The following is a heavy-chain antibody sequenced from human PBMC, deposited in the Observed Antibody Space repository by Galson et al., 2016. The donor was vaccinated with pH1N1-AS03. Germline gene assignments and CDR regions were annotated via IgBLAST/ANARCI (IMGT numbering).Heavy chain of an antibody. CDR3: ARRRLDPFRGASGWYFYFYGVDV. J-gene: IGHJ6*02. V-gene: IGHV1-69*13. D-gene: IGHD6-25*01. CDR2: SIPTYGTS. Sequence: SVKVSCKASGDAFSGYGITWVRQAPGQGLEWMGGSIPTYGTSNYAQKFQGRVTITADESTSTTYMDLSSLRSEDTAVYFCARRRLDPFRGASGWYFYFYGVDVWGQGTTVTVSS. CDR1: GDAFSGYG.